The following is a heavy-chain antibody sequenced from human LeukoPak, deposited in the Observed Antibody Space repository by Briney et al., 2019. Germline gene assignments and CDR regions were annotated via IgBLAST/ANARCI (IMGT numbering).Heavy chain of an antibody. CDR1: GFTFDDYT. V-gene: IGHV3-23*01. Sequence: GGSLRLSCAASGFTFDDYTMHWVRQAPGKGLEWVSAISGSGGSTYYADSVKGRFTISRDNSKNTLYLQMNSLRAEDTAVYYCAKKGDNSFDYWGQGTLVTVSS. CDR3: AKKGDNSFDY. D-gene: IGHD3-16*01. CDR2: ISGSGGST. J-gene: IGHJ4*02.